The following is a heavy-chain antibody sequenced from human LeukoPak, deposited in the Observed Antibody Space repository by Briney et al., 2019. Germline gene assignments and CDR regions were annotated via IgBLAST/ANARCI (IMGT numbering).Heavy chain of an antibody. J-gene: IGHJ4*02. V-gene: IGHV4-39*01. CDR2: IYYSGST. Sequence: SETLSLTCTVSGGSISSSSYYWGWIRQPPGKGLEWIGSIYYSGSTYYNPSLKSRVTISVDTSKNQFSLKLSSETAADTAVYYCASYRGVTTLDYRGQGTLVTVSS. CDR3: ASYRGVTTLDY. CDR1: GGSISSSSYY. D-gene: IGHD4-17*01.